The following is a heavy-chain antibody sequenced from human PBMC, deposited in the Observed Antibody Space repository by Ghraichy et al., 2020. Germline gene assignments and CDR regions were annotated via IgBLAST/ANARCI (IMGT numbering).Heavy chain of an antibody. D-gene: IGHD6-13*01. CDR1: GGSISSSNW. Sequence: SETLSLTCAVSGGSISSSNWWSWVRQPPGKGLEWIGEIYHSGSTNYNPSLKSRVTISVDKSKNQFSLKLSSVTAADTAVYYCARDGVLAAADTNWFDPWGQGTLVTVSS. J-gene: IGHJ5*02. V-gene: IGHV4-4*02. CDR2: IYHSGST. CDR3: ARDGVLAAADTNWFDP.